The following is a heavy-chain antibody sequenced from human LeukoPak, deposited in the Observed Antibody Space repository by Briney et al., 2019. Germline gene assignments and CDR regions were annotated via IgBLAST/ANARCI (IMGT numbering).Heavy chain of an antibody. Sequence: GGSLRLSCAASGFTFSSYWMSWVRQAPGKGLEWVANIKQDGSEKYYVDSVKGRFTISRDNAKNSLYLQMNSLRAEDTAVYHCARDASSSWYGEIDPWGQGTLVTVSS. CDR1: GFTFSSYW. J-gene: IGHJ5*02. V-gene: IGHV3-7*01. D-gene: IGHD6-13*01. CDR3: ARDASSSWYGEIDP. CDR2: IKQDGSEK.